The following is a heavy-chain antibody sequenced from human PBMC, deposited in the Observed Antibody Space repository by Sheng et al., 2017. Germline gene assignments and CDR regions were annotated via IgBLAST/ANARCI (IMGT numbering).Heavy chain of an antibody. CDR3: AKEMESSSSPFRPQDY. D-gene: IGHD6-6*01. CDR2: ISGSGGST. J-gene: IGHJ4*02. V-gene: IGHV3-23*01. CDR1: GFTFSSYA. Sequence: EVQLLESGGGLVQPGGSLRLSCAASGFTFSSYAMSWVRQAPGKGLEWVSAISGSGGSTYYADSVKGRFTISRDNSKNTLYLQMNSLRAEDTAVYYCAKEMESSSSPFRPQDYWGQGTLVTVSS.